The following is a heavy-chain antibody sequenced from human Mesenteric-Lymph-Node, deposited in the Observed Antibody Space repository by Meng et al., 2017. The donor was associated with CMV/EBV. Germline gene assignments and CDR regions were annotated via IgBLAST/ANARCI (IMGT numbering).Heavy chain of an antibody. CDR1: SSNSAA. V-gene: IGHV6-1*01. Sequence: SSNSAALNWIRQSPSRGLEWLGRTYYRSKWYNDYAVSVKSRITINPDTSKNQFSLQLNSVTPEDTAVYYCARNVLLWFGELSDNWFDPWGQGTLVTVSS. D-gene: IGHD3-10*01. J-gene: IGHJ5*02. CDR3: ARNVLLWFGELSDNWFDP. CDR2: TYYRSKWYN.